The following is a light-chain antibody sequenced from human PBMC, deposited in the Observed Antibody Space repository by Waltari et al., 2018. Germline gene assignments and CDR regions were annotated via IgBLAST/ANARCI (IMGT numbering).Light chain of an antibody. V-gene: IGKV1-33*01. CDR3: QQYDNFPPFT. J-gene: IGKJ3*01. Sequence: DIQMTQSPSSLSVSVGDRVTITCQASHNIGNDLNWYQQKPGKAPRLLIYDASKLEVGVPSRFSGSGSGTDFTFTISSLQPEDIATYYCQQYDNFPPFTFGPGTKVEI. CDR1: HNIGND. CDR2: DAS.